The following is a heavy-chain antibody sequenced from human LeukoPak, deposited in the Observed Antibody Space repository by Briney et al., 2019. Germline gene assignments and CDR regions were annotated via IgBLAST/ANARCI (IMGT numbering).Heavy chain of an antibody. J-gene: IGHJ5*02. CDR3: ARLRLYLGDQPGRFDP. CDR1: GGSINTYY. V-gene: IGHV4-59*08. D-gene: IGHD2-2*02. Sequence: PSETLALTCTVSGGSINTYYWNWIRQPPGKGLEWIGYIYYSGITNYNPSLKSRVTLSVDTSKNQFSLKLRSVTAADTAVYYCARLRLYLGDQPGRFDPWGQGTLVSASS. CDR2: IYYSGIT.